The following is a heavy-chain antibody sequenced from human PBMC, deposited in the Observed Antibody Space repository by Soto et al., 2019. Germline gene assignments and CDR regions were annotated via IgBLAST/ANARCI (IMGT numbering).Heavy chain of an antibody. Sequence: GGSLRLSCAASGFTFSSYAMSWVRQAPGKGLEWVSAISGSGGSTYYADSVKGRFTISRDNSKNTLYLQMNSLRAEDTAVYYCAKSCSGGSCYGYYYYMDVWGKGTTVTVSS. J-gene: IGHJ6*03. CDR1: GFTFSSYA. V-gene: IGHV3-23*01. CDR2: ISGSGGST. CDR3: AKSCSGGSCYGYYYYMDV. D-gene: IGHD2-15*01.